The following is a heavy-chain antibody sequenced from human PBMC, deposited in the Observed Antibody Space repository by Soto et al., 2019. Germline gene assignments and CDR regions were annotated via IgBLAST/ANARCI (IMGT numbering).Heavy chain of an antibody. CDR3: ARHGVVGGSANDAFDI. CDR2: IDPSDSYT. Sequence: PGESLNISCKGSGYSFTIYWISWVRQMPGKGLEWMGRIDPSDSYTNYSPSFQGHVTISADKSISTAYLQWSSLKASDTAMYYCARHGVVGGSANDAFDIWGQGTMVTVSS. CDR1: GYSFTIYW. V-gene: IGHV5-10-1*01. J-gene: IGHJ3*02. D-gene: IGHD1-26*01.